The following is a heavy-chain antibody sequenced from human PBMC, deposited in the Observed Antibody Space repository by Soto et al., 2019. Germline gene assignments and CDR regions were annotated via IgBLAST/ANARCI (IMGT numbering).Heavy chain of an antibody. CDR1: GGTFSTYT. CDR3: TRDLYYFDSSAYYGHNWFDP. CDR2: IIPMFGTT. V-gene: IGHV1-69*13. D-gene: IGHD3-22*01. J-gene: IGHJ5*02. Sequence: ASVKVSCKASGGTFSTYTMSWVRQAPGQGLEWMGGIIPMFGTTTYAENFQGRVTITADESTSTAYMELTSLRSEDTAVYYCTRDLYYFDSSAYYGHNWFDPWGQGTRVTVSS.